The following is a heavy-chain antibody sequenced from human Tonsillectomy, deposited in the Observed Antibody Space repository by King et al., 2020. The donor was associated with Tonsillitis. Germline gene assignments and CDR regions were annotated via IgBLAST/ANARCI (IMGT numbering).Heavy chain of an antibody. CDR3: ARRDGALDYYYYGMDV. D-gene: IGHD4-17*01. CDR1: GFTFSSYA. J-gene: IGHJ6*02. V-gene: IGHV3-30*04. Sequence: VQLVESGGGVVQPGRSLRLSCAASGFTFSSYAMHLVRQAPGRGLEWVAFISFDGSNKYYADSGKGRFTISRDNSKNTLHLQMNSLRAEDTAVYFCARRDGALDYYYYGMDVWGQGTTVTVSS. CDR2: ISFDGSNK.